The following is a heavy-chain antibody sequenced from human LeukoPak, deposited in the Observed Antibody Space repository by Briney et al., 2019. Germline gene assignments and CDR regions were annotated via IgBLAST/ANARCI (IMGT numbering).Heavy chain of an antibody. CDR1: GGSFSGYY. CDR3: ARGLPPTATTMDV. D-gene: IGHD1-7*01. V-gene: IGHV4-34*01. CDR2: INHSGST. Sequence: SETLSLTCAVYGGSFSGYYWSWIRQPPGKGLEWIGEINHSGSTNYNPSLKSRVTISVDTSKNQFSLKLSSVPAAATAVYSCARGLPPTATTMDVWGKGTTLTVSS. J-gene: IGHJ6*03.